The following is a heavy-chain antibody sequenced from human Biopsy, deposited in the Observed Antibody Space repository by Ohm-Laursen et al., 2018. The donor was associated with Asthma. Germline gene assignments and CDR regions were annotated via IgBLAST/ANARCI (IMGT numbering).Heavy chain of an antibody. D-gene: IGHD2/OR15-2a*01. CDR1: GGTFNTYV. Sequence: SVKVSCKSLGGTFNTYVIGWVRQAPGQGLEWMGGINSVFGTTTYPQKFQDRVTITADDSTSTVYMELSSLRSEDTAVYYCARKAGSCISRTFYSLGFWGQGTLVTGSS. V-gene: IGHV1-69*13. J-gene: IGHJ4*02. CDR3: ARKAGSCISRTFYSLGF. CDR2: INSVFGTT.